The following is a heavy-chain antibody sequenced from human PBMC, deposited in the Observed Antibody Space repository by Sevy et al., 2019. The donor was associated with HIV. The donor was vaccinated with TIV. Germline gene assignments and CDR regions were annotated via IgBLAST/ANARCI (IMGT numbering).Heavy chain of an antibody. CDR3: ATGRVATIRTLDY. CDR2: ISSSSSTI. J-gene: IGHJ4*02. CDR1: GFTFSSYS. Sequence: GGSLRPSCAASGFTFSSYSMNWVRQAPGKGLEWVSYISSSSSTIYYADSVKGRFTISRDNAKNSLYLQMNSLRDEDTAVYYCATGRVATIRTLDYWGQGTLVTVSS. D-gene: IGHD5-12*01. V-gene: IGHV3-48*02.